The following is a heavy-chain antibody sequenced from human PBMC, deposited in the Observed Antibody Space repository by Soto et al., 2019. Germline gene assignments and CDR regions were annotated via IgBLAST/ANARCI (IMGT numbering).Heavy chain of an antibody. D-gene: IGHD3-10*01. Sequence: EVQLVESGGGLVQPGGSLRLSCAVSGLTFSTYWMTWVRQAPGKGLEWVANIKQDGSEKHYVDSVKGRFTISRDNAKNSLYLQMNSLRAEDTAVYFCARGGSESDYWGQGTLVTVSS. V-gene: IGHV3-7*01. CDR3: ARGGSESDY. J-gene: IGHJ4*02. CDR2: IKQDGSEK. CDR1: GLTFSTYW.